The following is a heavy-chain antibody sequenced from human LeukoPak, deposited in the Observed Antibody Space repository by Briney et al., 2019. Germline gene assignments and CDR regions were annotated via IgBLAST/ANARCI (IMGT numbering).Heavy chain of an antibody. CDR1: GVTLSSYG. D-gene: IGHD1-14*01. V-gene: IGHV3-21*01. J-gene: IGHJ4*02. CDR3: ARGRTAGYFDY. CDR2: ISSSSSYI. Sequence: GSLRLSCAAAGVTLSSYGMNGGRRAPGKGLEWVSSISSSSSYIYYADSVKGRFTISRDNAKNSLYLPMNSLRAEDTAEYYCARGRTAGYFDYWGQGTLVTVSS.